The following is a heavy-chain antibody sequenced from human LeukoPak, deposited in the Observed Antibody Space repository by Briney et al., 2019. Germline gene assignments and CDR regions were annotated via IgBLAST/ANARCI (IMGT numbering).Heavy chain of an antibody. Sequence: GASVKVSCKASGGTFSSYSISWVRQAPGQGLEWMGGIILIFGTANYAQKFQGRVTITADESTSTAYMELSSLRSEDTAVYYCASAWVVVVPAALPPAEYFQHWGQGTLVTVSS. CDR3: ASAWVVVVPAALPPAEYFQH. V-gene: IGHV1-69*13. D-gene: IGHD2-2*01. J-gene: IGHJ1*01. CDR2: IILIFGTA. CDR1: GGTFSSYS.